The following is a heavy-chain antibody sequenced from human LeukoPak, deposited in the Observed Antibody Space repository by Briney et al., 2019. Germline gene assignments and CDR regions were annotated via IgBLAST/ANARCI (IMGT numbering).Heavy chain of an antibody. CDR2: ISAYKGNT. V-gene: IGHV1-18*01. Sequence: ASVKVSCKASGYTFTSYGISWVRQAPGQGLEWMGWISAYKGNTYYPQRLQGRVTMTTDTSTSTAYMELRSLRSDDTAVYYCARDPGYCSGGSCSSNWFDPWGQGTLVTVSS. CDR1: GYTFTSYG. J-gene: IGHJ5*02. D-gene: IGHD2-15*01. CDR3: ARDPGYCSGGSCSSNWFDP.